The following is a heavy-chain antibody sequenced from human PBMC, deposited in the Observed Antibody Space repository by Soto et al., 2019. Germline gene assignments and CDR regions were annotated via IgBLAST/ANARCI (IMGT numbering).Heavy chain of an antibody. Sequence: SETLSLTCTVSGGSINNHYWSWIRQPPGKGLEWIGYIYYSGSTNYNPSLESRVTISVDTSKNQFSLKLSSVTAADTAMYYCARVTPPGVATTYFDYWGQGTLVTVSS. J-gene: IGHJ4*02. V-gene: IGHV4-59*11. CDR2: IYYSGST. CDR3: ARVTPPGVATTYFDY. CDR1: GGSINNHY. D-gene: IGHD5-12*01.